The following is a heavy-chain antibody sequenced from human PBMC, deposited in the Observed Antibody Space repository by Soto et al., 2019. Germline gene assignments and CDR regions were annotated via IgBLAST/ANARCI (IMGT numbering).Heavy chain of an antibody. D-gene: IGHD2-8*01. Sequence: GGSLRLSCAASGFTFSRYAMHWVRQAPGEGLEWVAVISRDGSSKYYGDSVKGRFTVSRDNSNNTLYLSMTSLRPDDTAVFYCARSRNGAVPDSINFWGQGTLVTVSS. CDR1: GFTFSRYA. J-gene: IGHJ4*02. V-gene: IGHV3-30-3*01. CDR3: ARSRNGAVPDSINF. CDR2: ISRDGSSK.